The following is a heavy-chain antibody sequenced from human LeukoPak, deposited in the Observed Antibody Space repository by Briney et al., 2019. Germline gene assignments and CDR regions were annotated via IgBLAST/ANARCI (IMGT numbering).Heavy chain of an antibody. V-gene: IGHV3-48*04. CDR2: ISSTGKTS. J-gene: IGHJ3*01. D-gene: IGHD3-3*01. CDR1: GFNFNFYT. Sequence: GGSLRLSCAASGFNFNFYTFNWVRQAPGKGLEWLSYISSTGKTSYYADSAKGRFTISRDNAKNSLYLEMNSLTVEDTALYYCAGPSGYYALDMFDAWGQGTMVAVSS. CDR3: AGPSGYYALDMFDA.